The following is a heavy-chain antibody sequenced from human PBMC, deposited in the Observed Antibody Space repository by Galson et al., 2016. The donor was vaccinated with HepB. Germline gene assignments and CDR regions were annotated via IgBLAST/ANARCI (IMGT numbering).Heavy chain of an antibody. CDR2: IWYNERNI. J-gene: IGHJ3*02. Sequence: SLRLSCAASGIRFNAYGGTHWVRQAPGKGLEWVAVIWYNERNIHSADSVKGRFTISKDDSKNTVYLEMNSLRDEDTAVYYCTRDGFGGTNDAFDIWGQGTFVAVSS. V-gene: IGHV3-33*01. D-gene: IGHD3-10*01. CDR3: TRDGFGGTNDAFDI. CDR1: GIRFNAYGG.